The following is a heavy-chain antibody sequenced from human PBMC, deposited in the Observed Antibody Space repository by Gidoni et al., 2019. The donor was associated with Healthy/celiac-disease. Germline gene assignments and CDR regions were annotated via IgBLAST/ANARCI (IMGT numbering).Heavy chain of an antibody. D-gene: IGHD5-12*01. J-gene: IGHJ4*02. V-gene: IGHV4-39*01. CDR1: GGSNSISSYY. CDR3: ARRDGYNIFDY. CDR2: IYYSGST. Sequence: LQRQESGPGLVKPSATLSLTCTVPGGSNSISSYYWGWIRQPPGKGLEWIGSIYYSGSTYYNPSLKSRVTISVDTSKNQYSLKLSSVTAADTAVYYCARRDGYNIFDYWGQGTLVTVSS.